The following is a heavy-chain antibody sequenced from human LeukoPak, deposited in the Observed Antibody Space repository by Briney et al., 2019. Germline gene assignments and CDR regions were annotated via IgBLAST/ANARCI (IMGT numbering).Heavy chain of an antibody. CDR1: GGSISSYY. V-gene: IGHV4-59*08. D-gene: IGHD3-16*02. CDR3: ASHRWEGSYPSYFDY. CDR2: IYYSGST. J-gene: IGHJ4*02. Sequence: PSETLSLTCTVSGGSISSYYWSWIRQPPGKGLEWIGYIYYSGSTNYNPSLKSRVTISVDTSKNQFSLKLSSVTAADTAVYYCASHRWEGSYPSYFDYWGQGTLVTVSS.